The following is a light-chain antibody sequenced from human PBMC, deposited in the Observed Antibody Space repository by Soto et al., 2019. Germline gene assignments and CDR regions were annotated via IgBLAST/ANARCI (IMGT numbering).Light chain of an antibody. CDR2: AAP. V-gene: IGKV1-16*01. CDR1: QDITNY. CDR3: CQYSTCSLT. Sequence: DIQMTQSPSSLSASVGDRVSITCRASQDITNYLVWFQQKPGKAPKVLIYAAPIFQTGVPSRFIGSGFGADFIPTIGSLHPEDFAPYFCCQYSTCSLTCGGGTKVDIK. J-gene: IGKJ4*01.